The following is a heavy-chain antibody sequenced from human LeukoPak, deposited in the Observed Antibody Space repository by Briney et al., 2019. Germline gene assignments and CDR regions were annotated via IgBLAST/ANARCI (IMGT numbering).Heavy chain of an antibody. CDR1: GGSFSGYY. D-gene: IGHD2-21*01. Sequence: SETLSLTCAVYGGSFSGYYWSWIRQPPGKGLEWIGEINHSGSTDYNPSLKSRVTISVDTSKNQFSLKLSSVTAADTAVYYCARALGVIAPTSWGQGTLVTVSS. CDR2: INHSGST. V-gene: IGHV4-34*01. J-gene: IGHJ5*02. CDR3: ARALGVIAPTS.